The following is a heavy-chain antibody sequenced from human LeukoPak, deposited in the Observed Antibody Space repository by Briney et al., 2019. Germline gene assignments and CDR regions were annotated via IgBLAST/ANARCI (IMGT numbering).Heavy chain of an antibody. D-gene: IGHD2-21*02. CDR2: MNPNSGNT. CDR1: GYTFTSYD. J-gene: IGHJ3*02. CDR3: ARVCGGDCPNAFDI. V-gene: IGHV1-8*01. Sequence: ASVKVSCKASGYTFTSYDINWVRQATGQGLEWMGWMNPNSGNTGYAQKFQGRVTMTRNTSISTAYMELSSLRSEDTAVYYCARVCGGDCPNAFDIWGQGTMVTVSS.